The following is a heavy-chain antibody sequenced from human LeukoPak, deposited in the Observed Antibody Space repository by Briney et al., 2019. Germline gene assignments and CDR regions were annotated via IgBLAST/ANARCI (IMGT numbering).Heavy chain of an antibody. V-gene: IGHV1-69*13. J-gene: IGHJ4*02. CDR2: IIPIFGTA. Sequence: ASVKVSCKASGGTFSSYAISWVRQAPGQGLEWMGGIIPIFGTANYAQKFQGRVTITADESTSTAYMELSSLRSEDTAVYYRAREGCSSTSCPFDYWGQGTLVTVSS. D-gene: IGHD2-2*01. CDR3: AREGCSSTSCPFDY. CDR1: GGTFSSYA.